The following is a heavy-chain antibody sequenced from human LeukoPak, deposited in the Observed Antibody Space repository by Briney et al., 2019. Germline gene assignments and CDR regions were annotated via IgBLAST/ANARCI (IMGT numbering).Heavy chain of an antibody. Sequence: PGGSLRLSCAASGFTFSNFPMIWVRQAPGKGLEWVSIISGSGGTTYYAESVKGRFTISRDNPKNTQHLQMNSLRAEDTAVYYCASRDPCSGGSCNGLAYGGQGILVTVSS. CDR1: GFTFSNFP. CDR2: ISGSGGTT. V-gene: IGHV3-23*01. J-gene: IGHJ4*02. D-gene: IGHD2-15*01. CDR3: ASRDPCSGGSCNGLAY.